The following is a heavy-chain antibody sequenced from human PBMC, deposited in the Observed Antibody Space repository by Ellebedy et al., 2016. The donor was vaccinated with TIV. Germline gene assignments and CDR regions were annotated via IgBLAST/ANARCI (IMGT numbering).Heavy chain of an antibody. V-gene: IGHV3-23*01. CDR2: ISGSGGST. CDR1: GFTFSSYA. J-gene: IGHJ6*03. Sequence: GESLKISXAASGFTFSSYAMSWVRQAPGKGLEWVSAISGSGGSTYYADSVKGRFTISRDNSKNTLYLQMNSLRAEDTAVYYCAKSSEIDYYYYMDVWGKGTTVTVSS. D-gene: IGHD1-14*01. CDR3: AKSSEIDYYYYMDV.